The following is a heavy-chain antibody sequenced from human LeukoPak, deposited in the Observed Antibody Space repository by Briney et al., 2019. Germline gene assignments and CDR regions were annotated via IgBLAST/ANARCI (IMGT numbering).Heavy chain of an antibody. CDR1: GFTFDDYD. D-gene: IGHD6-19*01. CDR3: IKGADPLTWRMMTVAGTRFDY. Sequence: GGSLRLSCTASGFTFDDYDMHWVRQAPGKGLDWVSLISGDGGVTYYAGSVKGRFTISRDNSKNSLYLQMNSLRTEDTALYYCIKGADPLTWRMMTVAGTRFDYWGQGTLVTVSS. J-gene: IGHJ4*02. CDR2: ISGDGGVT. V-gene: IGHV3-43*02.